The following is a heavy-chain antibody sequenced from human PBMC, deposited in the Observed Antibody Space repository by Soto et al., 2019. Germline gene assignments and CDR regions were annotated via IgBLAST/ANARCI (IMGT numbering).Heavy chain of an antibody. J-gene: IGHJ6*02. D-gene: IGHD3-3*02. CDR2: ISAYNGNT. V-gene: IGHV1-18*04. CDR1: GYTFTSYG. CDR3: ARRGFSLIISGGGYYYYYGMDV. Sequence: QVQLVQSGAEVKKPGASVKVSCKASGYTFTSYGISWVRQAPGQGLEWMGWISAYNGNTNYAQKLQGRVTMTTDTSTSTAYMELRSLRSDDTAVYYCARRGFSLIISGGGYYYYYGMDVWGQGTTVTVSS.